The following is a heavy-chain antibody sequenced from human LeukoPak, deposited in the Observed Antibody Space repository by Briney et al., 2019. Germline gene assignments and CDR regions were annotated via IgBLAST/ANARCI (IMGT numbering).Heavy chain of an antibody. D-gene: IGHD3-3*01. CDR3: ARVALPIYDFWTGYGMDV. Sequence: ASVKVSCKASGYTFTSYDINWVRQATGQRLEWMGWMNPNSGNTGYAQKFQGRVTMTRNTSISTAYMELSSLRSEDTAVYYCARVALPIYDFWTGYGMDVWGQGTTVTVSS. J-gene: IGHJ6*02. V-gene: IGHV1-8*01. CDR2: MNPNSGNT. CDR1: GYTFTSYD.